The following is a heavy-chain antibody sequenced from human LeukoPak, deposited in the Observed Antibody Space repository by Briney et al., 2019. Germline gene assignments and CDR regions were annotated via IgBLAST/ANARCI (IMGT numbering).Heavy chain of an antibody. CDR1: GDSISSGSYY. CDR2: IYTSEST. V-gene: IGHV4-61*02. CDR3: ARVSVAGYSSSWYPFDY. D-gene: IGHD6-13*01. J-gene: IGHJ4*02. Sequence: PSQTLSLTCTVSGDSISSGSYYWRWLRQPAGTGLEWLGRIYTSESTNYNPSLKSRVTISADTSKNQFSLKLSSVTAADTAVYYCARVSVAGYSSSWYPFDYWGQGILVTVSS.